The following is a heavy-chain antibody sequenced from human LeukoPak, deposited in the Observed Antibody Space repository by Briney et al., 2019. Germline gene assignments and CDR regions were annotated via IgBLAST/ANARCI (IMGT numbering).Heavy chain of an antibody. D-gene: IGHD2-2*01. V-gene: IGHV3-21*01. CDR3: ASTTDILGYCSSTSCAFDY. Sequence: GGSLRLSCAVSGFSFSSFGMHWVRRAPGKGLEWVSSISSSSSYIYYADSVKGRFTISRDNAKNSLYLQMNSLGAEDTAVYYCASTTDILGYCSSTSCAFDYWGQGTLVTVSS. J-gene: IGHJ4*02. CDR1: GFSFSSFG. CDR2: ISSSSSYI.